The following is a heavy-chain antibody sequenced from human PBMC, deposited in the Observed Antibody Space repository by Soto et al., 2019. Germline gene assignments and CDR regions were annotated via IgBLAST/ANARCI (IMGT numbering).Heavy chain of an antibody. J-gene: IGHJ6*02. CDR3: VKSIAVPGSARHYYYGMDV. Sequence: ASVKVSCKASGYTFPSYGISWVRQAPGQGPEWMGWISTDNGNTVYVQKFQGRVTMTTDTSTTTAYMELRSLRSDDTAVYYCVKSIAVPGSARHYYYGMDVWGQGTMVTVSS. D-gene: IGHD6-13*01. CDR2: ISTDNGNT. CDR1: GYTFPSYG. V-gene: IGHV1-18*04.